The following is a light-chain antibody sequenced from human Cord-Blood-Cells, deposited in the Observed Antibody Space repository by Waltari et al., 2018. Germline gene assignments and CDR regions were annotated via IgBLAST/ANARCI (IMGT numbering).Light chain of an antibody. Sequence: SYVLTQPPSVSVAPGKTARITCGGNNIGSKSVHCYQQKPGQAPVMGIDYAGDRPSGSPERFSGSNSGNTATLTISRVEAGDEADYYCQVWDSSSDHPVFGGGTKLTVL. CDR3: QVWDSSSDHPV. J-gene: IGLJ2*01. V-gene: IGLV3-21*04. CDR2: YAG. CDR1: NIGSKS.